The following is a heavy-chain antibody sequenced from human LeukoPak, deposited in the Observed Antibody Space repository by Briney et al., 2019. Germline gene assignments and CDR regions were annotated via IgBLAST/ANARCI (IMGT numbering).Heavy chain of an antibody. Sequence: GGSLRLSCAASGFTFSSYAMSWVRQAPWKGLEWVSAISGSGGSTYYADSVKGRFTISRDNSKNTLYLQMNSLRAEDTAVYYCAKDAGRYSSGWWYFDYWGQGTLVTVSS. D-gene: IGHD6-19*01. CDR2: ISGSGGST. V-gene: IGHV3-23*01. CDR3: AKDAGRYSSGWWYFDY. CDR1: GFTFSSYA. J-gene: IGHJ4*02.